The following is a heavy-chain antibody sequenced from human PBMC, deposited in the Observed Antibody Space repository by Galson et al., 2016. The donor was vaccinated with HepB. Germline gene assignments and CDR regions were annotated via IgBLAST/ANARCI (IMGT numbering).Heavy chain of an antibody. D-gene: IGHD7-27*01. J-gene: IGHJ6*03. CDR3: ARAGDVFGNYYHMDV. CDR1: GFTFTSYG. V-gene: IGHV3-33*01. Sequence: SLRLSCAASGFTFTSYGMHWVRQAPGKGLEWVAVLWYDGSNKYYADSVKGRFTISRDNSKNTLYLQMNSLRAEDTAVYYCARAGDVFGNYYHMDVWGKGTTVTVSS. CDR2: LWYDGSNK.